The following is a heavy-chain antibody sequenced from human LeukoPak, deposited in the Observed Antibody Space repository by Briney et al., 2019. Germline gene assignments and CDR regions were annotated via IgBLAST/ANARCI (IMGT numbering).Heavy chain of an antibody. V-gene: IGHV3-30*04. Sequence: SGRSLRLSCAASGFTFSSYAMHWVRQAPGKGLEWVAVISYDGSNKYYADSVKGRFTTSRDNSKNTLYLQMNSLRAEDTAVYYCARDSSLGSPNNYYYYYMDVWGKGTTVTVSS. D-gene: IGHD5/OR15-5a*01. CDR1: GFTFSSYA. CDR2: ISYDGSNK. CDR3: ARDSSLGSPNNYYYYYMDV. J-gene: IGHJ6*03.